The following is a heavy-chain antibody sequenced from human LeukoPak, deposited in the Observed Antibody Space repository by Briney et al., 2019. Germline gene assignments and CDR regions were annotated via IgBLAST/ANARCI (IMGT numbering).Heavy chain of an antibody. V-gene: IGHV4-61*02. Sequence: SQTLPLTCTVSGGSISSGSYYWSWIRQPAGKGLEWIGRIYTSGSTNYNPSLKSRVTISVDTSKNQFSLKLSSVTAADTAVYYCAREDYDSSAVGYWGQGTLVTVSS. D-gene: IGHD3-22*01. J-gene: IGHJ4*02. CDR1: GGSISSGSYY. CDR2: IYTSGST. CDR3: AREDYDSSAVGY.